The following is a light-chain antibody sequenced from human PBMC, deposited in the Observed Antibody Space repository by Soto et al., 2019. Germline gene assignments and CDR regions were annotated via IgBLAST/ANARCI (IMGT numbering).Light chain of an antibody. CDR3: QQYGSSPPRT. CDR1: QSVSSSS. CDR2: GAS. V-gene: IGKV3-20*01. Sequence: EIVLTQSPGTLSSSPGERATLSCRASQSVSSSSLAWYQQKPGQAPRLLIYGASSRATGIPDRFSGSGSGTDFTLTISRLEPEDFAVYYCQQYGSSPPRTFGQGTKVEIK. J-gene: IGKJ1*01.